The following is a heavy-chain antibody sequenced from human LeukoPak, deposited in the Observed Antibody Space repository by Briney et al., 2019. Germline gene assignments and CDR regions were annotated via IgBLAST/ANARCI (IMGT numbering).Heavy chain of an antibody. D-gene: IGHD1-26*01. CDR3: ASPSEGSGSYTFDY. J-gene: IGHJ4*02. CDR1: GFTFSSYG. CDR2: ISYDGSNK. V-gene: IGHV3-30*03. Sequence: GRSLRLSCAASGFTFSSYGMHWVRQAPGKGLEWVAVISYDGSNKYYADSVKGRFTISRDNSKNTLYLQMNSLRAEDTAVYYCASPSEGSGSYTFDYWGQGTLVTVSS.